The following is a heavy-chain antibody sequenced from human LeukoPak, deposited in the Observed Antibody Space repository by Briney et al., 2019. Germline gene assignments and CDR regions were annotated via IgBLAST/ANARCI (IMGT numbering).Heavy chain of an antibody. CDR1: GFTFSSYS. CDR2: ISSSSSTI. CDR3: ARDYYDSSGYYYLDY. D-gene: IGHD3-22*01. V-gene: IGHV3-48*01. J-gene: IGHJ4*02. Sequence: PGGSLRLSCAASGFTFSSYSMNWVRQAPGKGLEWVSYISSSSSTIYHADSVKGRFTISRDNAKNSLYLQMNSLGAEDTAVYYCARDYYDSSGYYYLDYWGQGTLVTVSS.